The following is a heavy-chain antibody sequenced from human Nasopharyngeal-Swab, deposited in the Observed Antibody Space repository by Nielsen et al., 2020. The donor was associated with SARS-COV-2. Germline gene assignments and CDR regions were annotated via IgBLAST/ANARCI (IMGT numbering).Heavy chain of an antibody. Sequence: GESLKTSCVISGFTFADGWMSWVRQAPGKGLEWVGRIKSKSAGGTTDYAALAKGRFTISRDDSRNTVYLQMNSLRTDDTAVYFCSSDGGVTVAGIFDWWGQGTLVTVSS. CDR2: IKSKSAGGTT. V-gene: IGHV3-15*01. J-gene: IGHJ4*02. CDR1: GFTFADGW. CDR3: SSDGGVTVAGIFDW. D-gene: IGHD6-19*01.